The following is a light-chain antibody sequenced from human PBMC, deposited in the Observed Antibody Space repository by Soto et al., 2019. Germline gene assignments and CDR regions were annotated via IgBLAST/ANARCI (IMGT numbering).Light chain of an antibody. J-gene: IGKJ5*01. Sequence: EIVLTQSPATLSLSPGERATLSCRASQSVSTYLAWYQQRPGQAPRLLIYVASYRATDIPPRFSGSGSGTDFTLTISSLEPEDFAVYYCQQRTNWPPITFGQGTRLEIK. CDR1: QSVSTY. CDR3: QQRTNWPPIT. CDR2: VAS. V-gene: IGKV3-11*01.